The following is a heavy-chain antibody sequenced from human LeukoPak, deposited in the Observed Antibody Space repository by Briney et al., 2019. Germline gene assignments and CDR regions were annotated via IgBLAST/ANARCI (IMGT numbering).Heavy chain of an antibody. J-gene: IGHJ4*02. CDR1: GFTFSNSA. V-gene: IGHV3-23*01. CDR3: AKLTDY. CDR2: ISGGGGST. Sequence: PGGSLRLSCAASGFTFSNSAMSWVRQAPGQGLEWVSAISGGGGSTYYADSVKGRFTISRDNSKNTLYLQMNSLRVEDTAVYYCAKLTDYWGQGTPVPVSS.